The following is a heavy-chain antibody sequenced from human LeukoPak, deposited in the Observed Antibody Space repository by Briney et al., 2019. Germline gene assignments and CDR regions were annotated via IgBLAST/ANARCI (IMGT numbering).Heavy chain of an antibody. D-gene: IGHD1-26*01. J-gene: IGHJ3*02. CDR1: GYTLTELS. CDR3: ARVMRYSGSLEPYDAFDI. V-gene: IGHV1-24*01. CDR2: FDPEDGET. Sequence: GASVKVSCKVSGYTLTELSVHWVRQAPGKGLEWMGGFDPEDGETIYAQKFQGRVTMTEDTSTDTAYMELSRLRSDDTAVYYCARVMRYSGSLEPYDAFDIWGQGTMVTVSS.